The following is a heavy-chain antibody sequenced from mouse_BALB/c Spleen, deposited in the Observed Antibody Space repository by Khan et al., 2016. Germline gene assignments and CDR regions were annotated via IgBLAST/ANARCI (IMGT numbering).Heavy chain of an antibody. CDR1: GFDFSRYW. CDR3: ARAWYYGHRAY. Sequence: EVKLLESGGGLVHPGGSLKLSCAASGFDFSRYWMSWVRQAPGKGLEWIGEINPDSYTINYTPSLKDKFIISRDNAKNTLYLQMSKVRSEDTALYYCARAWYYGHRAYWGQGTLVTVSA. V-gene: IGHV4-1*02. CDR2: INPDSYTI. D-gene: IGHD1-1*01. J-gene: IGHJ3*01.